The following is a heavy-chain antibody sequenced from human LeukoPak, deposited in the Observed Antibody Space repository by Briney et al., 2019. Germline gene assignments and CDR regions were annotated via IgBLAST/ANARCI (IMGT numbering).Heavy chain of an antibody. J-gene: IGHJ6*02. V-gene: IGHV3-33*01. CDR1: GFTFSSYG. CDR3: ARDGYCSSTSCYRGGHYYGMDV. Sequence: PGRSLRLSCAASGFTFSSYGMHWVRQAPGKGLEWVAVIWYDGSNKYYADSVKGRFTISRDNSKNTLYLQMNSLRAEDTAVYYCARDGYCSSTSCYRGGHYYGMDVWGQGTTVTVSS. D-gene: IGHD2-2*02. CDR2: IWYDGSNK.